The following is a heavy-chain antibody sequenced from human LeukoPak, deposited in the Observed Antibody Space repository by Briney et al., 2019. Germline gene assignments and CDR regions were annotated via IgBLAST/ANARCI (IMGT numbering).Heavy chain of an antibody. Sequence: PSQTLSLTCTVSGGSINSGGYYWTWIRQPPGEGLEWIAYFSHSGSTFYNPSLKSRVTISLDTSKNQFSLNLRSVTAADTAVYYCARGGWEQGDAFDIWGQGTMVTVSS. CDR1: GGSINSGGYY. CDR2: FSHSGST. D-gene: IGHD1-26*01. CDR3: ARGGWEQGDAFDI. J-gene: IGHJ3*02. V-gene: IGHV4-30-2*01.